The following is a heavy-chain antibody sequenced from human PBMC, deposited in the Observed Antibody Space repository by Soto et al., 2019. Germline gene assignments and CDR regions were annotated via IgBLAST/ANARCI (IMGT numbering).Heavy chain of an antibody. CDR2: IIPIFGTA. CDR1: GCTFSSYA. Sequence: SVKVSCKASGCTFSSYAISWVRQAPGQGLEWMGGIIPIFGTANYAQKFQGRVTITADESTSTAYMELSSLRSEDTAVYYCARAEEMAFGAFDIWGQGTMVTVSS. CDR3: ARAEEMAFGAFDI. J-gene: IGHJ3*02. D-gene: IGHD3-3*02. V-gene: IGHV1-69*13.